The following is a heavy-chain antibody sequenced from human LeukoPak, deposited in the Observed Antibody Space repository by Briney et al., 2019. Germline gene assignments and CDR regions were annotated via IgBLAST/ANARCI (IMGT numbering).Heavy chain of an antibody. D-gene: IGHD6-13*01. CDR1: GFTLSSYA. J-gene: IGHJ4*02. CDR2: IRDSGSST. CDR3: ARGIYSSSHLDY. Sequence: GGSLRLSCAAPGFTLSSYAMSWVGQAQGKGLEGFSAIRDSGSSTHYADSVKGRFTTSRDNSRNTLYLQMNSLRAEDTAVYYCARGIYSSSHLDYWGQGTLVTVSS. V-gene: IGHV3-23*01.